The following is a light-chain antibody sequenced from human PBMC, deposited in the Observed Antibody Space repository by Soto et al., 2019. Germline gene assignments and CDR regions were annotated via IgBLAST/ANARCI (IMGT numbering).Light chain of an antibody. CDR2: KVS. V-gene: IGKV2-30*02. CDR3: MRGTHWPPYT. J-gene: IGKJ2*01. CDR1: QSLVHSDGKTY. Sequence: DVVMTQSPLSLPVTLGQPASISCRSSQSLVHSDGKTYLNWFQQRPGQSPRRLIYKVSNRDSGVQDRFRGSGSGTDFTLKISRVEAEDVGVYYCMRGTHWPPYTFGQGTKLEL.